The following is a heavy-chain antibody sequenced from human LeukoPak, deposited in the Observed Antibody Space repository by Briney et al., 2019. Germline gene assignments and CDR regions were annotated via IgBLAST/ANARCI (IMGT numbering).Heavy chain of an antibody. D-gene: IGHD4-17*01. V-gene: IGHV3-30*18. Sequence: GGSLRLSCAASGFTFSNYGMHWVRQAPGKGLEWLAIMSYDGSDEYYADSVKGRFSISRDNSRNTLYLQMNSLRDEDTAVYYCAKDLVNYGDYDYYYYGVDVWGQGTTVTVSS. J-gene: IGHJ6*02. CDR2: MSYDGSDE. CDR1: GFTFSNYG. CDR3: AKDLVNYGDYDYYYYGVDV.